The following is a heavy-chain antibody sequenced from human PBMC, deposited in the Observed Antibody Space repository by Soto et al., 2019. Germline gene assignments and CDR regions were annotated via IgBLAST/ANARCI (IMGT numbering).Heavy chain of an antibody. CDR2: IGTAGDT. V-gene: IGHV3-13*01. D-gene: IGHD3-9*01. CDR1: GFTFSSYD. CDR3: ARGGQEYDILTGYYYYYYMDV. Sequence: EVQLVESGGGLVQPGGSLRLSCAASGFTFSSYDMHWVRQATGKGLEWVSAIGTAGDTYYPGSVKGRFTISRENAKNSLYLQMNSLRAGDTAVYYCARGGQEYDILTGYYYYYYMDVWGKGTTVTVSS. J-gene: IGHJ6*03.